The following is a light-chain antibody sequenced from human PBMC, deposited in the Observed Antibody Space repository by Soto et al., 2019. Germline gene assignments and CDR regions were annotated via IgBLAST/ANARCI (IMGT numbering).Light chain of an antibody. CDR2: ADS. CDR1: NIGSKS. Sequence: SYEVTQSPSVSVAPGQTARIGCGGDNIGSKSVHWYQQRPGQAPVLVVYADSDRPSGIPERFSGSNPGNTATLTISRVEAGDEADYYCQVWDYDTDHFVFGPGTKVTVL. CDR3: QVWDYDTDHFV. V-gene: IGLV3-21*02. J-gene: IGLJ1*01.